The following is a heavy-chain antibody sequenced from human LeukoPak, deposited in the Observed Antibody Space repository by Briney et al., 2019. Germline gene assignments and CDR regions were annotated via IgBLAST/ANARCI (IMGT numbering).Heavy chain of an antibody. CDR2: INHSGST. V-gene: IGHV4-34*01. Sequence: ASETLSLTCAVYGGSFSGYYWSWLRQPPGKGLEWIGEINHSGSTNYNPSLKSRVTISVDTSKNQFSLKLSSVTAADTAVYYCARTPVRLRSWFDPWGQGTLVTVSS. CDR3: ARTPVRLRSWFDP. D-gene: IGHD4-17*01. CDR1: GGSFSGYY. J-gene: IGHJ5*02.